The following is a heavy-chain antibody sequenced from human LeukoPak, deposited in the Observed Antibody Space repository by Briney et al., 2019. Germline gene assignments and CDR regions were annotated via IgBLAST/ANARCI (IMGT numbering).Heavy chain of an antibody. V-gene: IGHV3-30-3*01. Sequence: GGSLRLSCAASGFTFSSYAMHWVRQAPGKGLEWVAVISYDGSNKYYAGSVKGRFTISRDNSKNTLYLQMNSLRAEDTAVYYCARDLYRRGYFHPSGAFDIWGQGTMVTVSS. CDR3: ARDLYRRGYFHPSGAFDI. CDR2: ISYDGSNK. J-gene: IGHJ3*02. D-gene: IGHD3-9*01. CDR1: GFTFSSYA.